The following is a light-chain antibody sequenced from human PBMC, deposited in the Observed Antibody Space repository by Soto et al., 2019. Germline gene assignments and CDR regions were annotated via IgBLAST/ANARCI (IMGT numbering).Light chain of an antibody. V-gene: IGLV2-14*02. CDR1: SSDVGSYNL. CDR3: CSYASSSTL. J-gene: IGLJ1*01. CDR2: EGS. Sequence: QSVLTQPASVSGSPGQSITISCTGTSSDVGSYNLVSWYQQHPGKAPKLMICEGSKRPSGVSNRFSGSKSGNTASLTISGLQAEDEADYYCCSYASSSTLFGTGTKVTVL.